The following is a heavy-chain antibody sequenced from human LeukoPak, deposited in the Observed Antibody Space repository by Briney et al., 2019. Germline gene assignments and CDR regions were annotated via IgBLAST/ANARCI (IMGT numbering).Heavy chain of an antibody. CDR2: IRYDGSNK. J-gene: IGHJ4*02. Sequence: PGGSLRLSCAASGFTFSSYGMHWVRQAPGKGLEWVAFIRYDGSNKYYAGSVKGRFTISRDNSKNTLYLQMNSLRAEDKAVYYCAKDMHCSSTSCHKGFDYWGQGTLVTVSS. V-gene: IGHV3-30*02. CDR3: AKDMHCSSTSCHKGFDY. CDR1: GFTFSSYG. D-gene: IGHD2-2*01.